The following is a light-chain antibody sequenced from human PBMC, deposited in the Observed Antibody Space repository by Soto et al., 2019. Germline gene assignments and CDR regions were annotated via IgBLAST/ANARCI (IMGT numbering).Light chain of an antibody. CDR1: STDVGGYDY. V-gene: IGLV2-14*03. J-gene: IGLJ2*01. CDR3: SSYTSTYTLI. CDR2: DVS. Sequence: QSVLTQSASVSGSLGQSISISCTGTSTDVGGYDYVSWYQQHPGKAPRLMIYDVSNRPSGVSNRFSGSKSGNTASLTISGLQAEDEGDYYCSSYTSTYTLIFGGGTKLTVL.